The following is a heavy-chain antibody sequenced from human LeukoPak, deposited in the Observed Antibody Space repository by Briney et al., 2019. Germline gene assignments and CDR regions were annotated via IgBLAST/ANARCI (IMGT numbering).Heavy chain of an antibody. V-gene: IGHV4-34*01. D-gene: IGHD1-26*01. J-gene: IGHJ4*02. CDR2: INHSGST. CDR3: ARGGGSYYSFDY. Sequence: SVTLSLTCAVYGGSFSGYYWGWIRQPPGKGLEWIGEINHSGSTNYNPSLKSRVTISVDTSKNQFSLKLSSVTAADTAVYYCARGGGSYYSFDYWGQGTLVTVSS. CDR1: GGSFSGYY.